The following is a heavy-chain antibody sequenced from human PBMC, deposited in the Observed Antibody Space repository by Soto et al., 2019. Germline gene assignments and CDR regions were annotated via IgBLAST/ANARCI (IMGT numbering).Heavy chain of an antibody. D-gene: IGHD6-19*01. J-gene: IGHJ6*02. V-gene: IGHV3-33*01. CDR1: GFTFSSYG. CDR2: IWYDGSNK. Sequence: GGSLRLSCAASGFTFSSYGMHWVRQAPGKGLEWVAVIWYDGSNKYYADSVKGRFTISRDNSKNTLYLQMNSLRAEDTAVYYCARAPAVAVHYYYYYGMDVWGQGTTVTVSS. CDR3: ARAPAVAVHYYYYYGMDV.